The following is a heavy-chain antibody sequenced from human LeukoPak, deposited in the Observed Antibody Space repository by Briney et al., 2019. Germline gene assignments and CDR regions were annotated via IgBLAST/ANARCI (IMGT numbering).Heavy chain of an antibody. J-gene: IGHJ4*02. CDR2: IYYSGNT. Sequence: SETLSLTCTVSGGTISSYHWSWIRQPPGKGLEWIGFIYYSGNTNYNPSLKSRVTISVDTSKNQFSLKLNSVTAADTAVYYCARQHPAATGTFDYWGQGTLASVST. V-gene: IGHV4-59*08. D-gene: IGHD1/OR15-1a*01. CDR1: GGTISSYH. CDR3: ARQHPAATGTFDY.